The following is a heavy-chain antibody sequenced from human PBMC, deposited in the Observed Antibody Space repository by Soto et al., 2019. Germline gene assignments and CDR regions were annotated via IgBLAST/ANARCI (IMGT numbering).Heavy chain of an antibody. V-gene: IGHV5-51*01. CDR2: IYPGDSDT. J-gene: IGHJ3*02. Sequence: PGESLKISCKGSGYNFASCWIGWVRQMPGKGLEWMGIIYPGDSDTRYSPSFQGQVTISADKSIDTAYLQWSSLKASDTAMYYCTRSRVRDGYNPDAFDICGQGPMVTV. CDR3: TRSRVRDGYNPDAFDI. CDR1: GYNFASCW. D-gene: IGHD5-12*01.